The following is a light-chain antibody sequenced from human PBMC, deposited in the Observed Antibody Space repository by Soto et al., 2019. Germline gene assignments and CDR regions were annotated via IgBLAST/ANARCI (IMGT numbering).Light chain of an antibody. CDR1: QSVSNY. CDR2: GAS. V-gene: IGKV3-11*01. J-gene: IGKJ2*01. CDR3: QHRGEWPRT. Sequence: EIVLTQSPATLSLSPGERATLSCRASQSVSNYLAWYQQKPGQAPRLLIYGASNRATGIPARFTGSGSVTDFTLTISSLEPEDVAVYYCQHRGEWPRTFGQGTKLEIK.